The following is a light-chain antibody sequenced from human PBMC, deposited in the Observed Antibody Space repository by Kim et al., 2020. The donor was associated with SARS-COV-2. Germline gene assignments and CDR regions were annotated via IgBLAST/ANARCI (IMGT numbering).Light chain of an antibody. CDR1: KLGDKY. Sequence: LSPGQTASITCSGDKLGDKYACWYHQKPGQSPVLVIYQDSKRPSGIPERFSGSNSGNTATLTISGTQAMDEADYYCQAWDSRTAIFGGGTKLTVL. V-gene: IGLV3-1*01. CDR3: QAWDSRTAI. J-gene: IGLJ2*01. CDR2: QDS.